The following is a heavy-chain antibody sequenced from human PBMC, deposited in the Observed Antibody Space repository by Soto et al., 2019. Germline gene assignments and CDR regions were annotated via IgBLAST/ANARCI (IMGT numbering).Heavy chain of an antibody. D-gene: IGHD3-3*01. V-gene: IGHV4-61*01. Sequence: SETLSLTCTVSGGSVSSGSYYWSWIRQPPGKGLEWIGYIYYSGSTNYNPSLKSRVTISVDTSKKQFSLKLSSVTAADTAVYYCARASFWSGYYFDYWGQGTLVTVS. CDR3: ARASFWSGYYFDY. CDR2: IYYSGST. CDR1: GGSVSSGSYY. J-gene: IGHJ4*02.